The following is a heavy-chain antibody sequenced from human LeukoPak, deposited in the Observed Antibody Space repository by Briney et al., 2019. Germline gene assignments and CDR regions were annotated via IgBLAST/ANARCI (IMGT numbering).Heavy chain of an antibody. CDR2: ISSSSSYI. CDR3: ARDIVGATLNQFYFDY. CDR1: GFTFDSYR. Sequence: GGSLRLSCAASGFTFDSYRMNWVRQAPGKGLEWASSISSSSSYIYYADSVKGRFTISRDNAKNSLYLQMNSLRAEDTAVYYCARDIVGATLNQFYFDYWGQGTLVTVSS. D-gene: IGHD1-26*01. J-gene: IGHJ4*02. V-gene: IGHV3-21*01.